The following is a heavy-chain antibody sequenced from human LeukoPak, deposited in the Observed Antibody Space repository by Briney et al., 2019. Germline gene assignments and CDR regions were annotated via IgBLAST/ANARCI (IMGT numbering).Heavy chain of an antibody. D-gene: IGHD6-19*01. V-gene: IGHV5-51*01. CDR2: IYPGDSDT. CDR3: ARMEIAVAGTDY. J-gene: IGHJ4*02. CDR1: GYSFTSYW. Sequence: GESLKISCKGSGYSFTSYWIGWVRQMPGKGLEGMGFIYPGDSDTRYSPSFQGQVTISADKSISTAYLQWNGLKAPDTGMYYCARMEIAVAGTDYWGQGTLVTVSS.